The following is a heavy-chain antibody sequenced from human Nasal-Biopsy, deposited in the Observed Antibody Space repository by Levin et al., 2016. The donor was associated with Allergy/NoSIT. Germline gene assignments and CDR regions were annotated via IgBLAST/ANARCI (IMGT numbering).Heavy chain of an antibody. CDR3: ARVDRSSSGVLRGFDP. Sequence: SETLSLTCGVFGESVTDYYWTWIRRPPGKGLEWIGEVAHTGNANYNPSLQSRVTMSVDTSKNQFSLTVNSVTAADTAVYYCARVDRSSSGVLRGFDPWGQGSLVTVSS. J-gene: IGHJ5*02. CDR2: VAHTGNA. CDR1: GESVTDYY. D-gene: IGHD6-6*01. V-gene: IGHV4-34*01.